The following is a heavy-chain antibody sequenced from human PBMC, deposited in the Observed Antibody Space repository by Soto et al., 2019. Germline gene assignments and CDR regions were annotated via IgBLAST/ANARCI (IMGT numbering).Heavy chain of an antibody. CDR1: GYTFTSYY. CDR2: INPSGGST. CDR3: ARVSDFFVSSGYYHVGPPPHFDY. Sequence: ASVKVSCKASGYTFTSYYMHWVRQAPGQGLEWMGIINPSGGSTSYAQRFQGRVTMTRDTSTSTVYMELSSLRSEDTAVYYCARVSDFFVSSGYYHVGPPPHFDYWGQGTLVTVSS. V-gene: IGHV1-46*01. J-gene: IGHJ4*02. D-gene: IGHD3-22*01.